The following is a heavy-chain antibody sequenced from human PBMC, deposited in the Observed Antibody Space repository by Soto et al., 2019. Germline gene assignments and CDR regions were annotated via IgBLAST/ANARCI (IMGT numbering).Heavy chain of an antibody. Sequence: EVQLVESGGGLVQPGGSLRLSCAASGFTVSSKYMSWVRQAPGKGLEWVSLIQSGGPTYYADSVKGRFTISRDTYENPVQLQMDRLRAEDTAVYYGARDDVLCDGGRCYGVPLDVWCKGTTVTVSS. V-gene: IGHV3-66*01. CDR1: GFTVSSKY. CDR3: ARDDVLCDGGRCYGVPLDV. J-gene: IGHJ6*04. D-gene: IGHD2-15*01. CDR2: IQSGGPT.